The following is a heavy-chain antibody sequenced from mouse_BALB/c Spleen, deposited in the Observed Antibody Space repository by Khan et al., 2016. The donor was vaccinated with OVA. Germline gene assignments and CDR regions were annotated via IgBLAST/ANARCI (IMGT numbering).Heavy chain of an antibody. Sequence: EVELVESGGGLVQPGGSRKLSCAASGFSLSNFGVHWVRQAPAKGLEWVTHISSDSYTIYYADTVRGRFTISRDNPKNTLFLQMSSLRSEDTAMYYCVRANWAWFAYWGQGTLVTAAA. J-gene: IGHJ3*01. D-gene: IGHD4-1*01. V-gene: IGHV5-17*02. CDR1: GFSLSNFG. CDR3: VRANWAWFAY. CDR2: ISSDSYTI.